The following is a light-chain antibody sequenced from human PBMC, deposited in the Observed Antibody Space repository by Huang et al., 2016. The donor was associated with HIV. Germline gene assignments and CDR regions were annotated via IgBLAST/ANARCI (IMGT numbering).Light chain of an antibody. J-gene: IGKJ2*01. Sequence: DIQMTQSPSSLSASVGDRVTITCRASQRIDAYLNWYQCKPGRAPKLLIFAPSDLQSGVPSRFSGSRSGTTFTLSISNLQPQDFATYFCQQSYYFPRTFGQGTKVEMK. CDR3: QQSYYFPRT. V-gene: IGKV1-39*01. CDR1: QRIDAY. CDR2: APS.